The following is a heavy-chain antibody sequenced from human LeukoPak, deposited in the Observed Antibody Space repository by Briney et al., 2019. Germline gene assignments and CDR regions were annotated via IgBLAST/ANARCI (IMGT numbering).Heavy chain of an antibody. CDR2: ISAYNGNT. V-gene: IGHV1-18*01. Sequence: GASVKVSCKASGYTFTSYDVSWVRQAPGQGLEWMGWISAYNGNTNYAQKFQGRVTMTRDTSTSTVYMELSSLRSDDTAVYYCARTAARRFDYWGQGTLVTVSS. CDR3: ARTAARRFDY. D-gene: IGHD6-6*01. J-gene: IGHJ4*02. CDR1: GYTFTSYD.